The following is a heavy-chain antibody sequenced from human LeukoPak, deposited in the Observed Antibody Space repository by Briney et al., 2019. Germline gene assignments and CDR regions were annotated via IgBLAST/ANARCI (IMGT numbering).Heavy chain of an antibody. Sequence: GGSLRLSCAASGFTFSSYEMNWVRQALGKGLEWVSYISSSGSTIYYADSVKGRFTISRDNAKNSLYLQMNSLRAEDTAVYYCARDFTGSGSYPLLYYYYYGMDVWGQGTTVTVSS. CDR1: GFTFSSYE. J-gene: IGHJ6*02. CDR3: ARDFTGSGSYPLLYYYYYGMDV. D-gene: IGHD3-10*01. CDR2: ISSSGSTI. V-gene: IGHV3-48*03.